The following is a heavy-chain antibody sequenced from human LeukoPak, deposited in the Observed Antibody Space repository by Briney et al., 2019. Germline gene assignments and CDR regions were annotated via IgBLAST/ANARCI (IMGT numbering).Heavy chain of an antibody. J-gene: IGHJ5*02. V-gene: IGHV3-23*01. CDR1: GFTFSSYA. Sequence: HAGGSLRLSCAASGFTFSSYAMSWVRQAPGKGLEWVSAISGSGGSTYYADSVKGRFTISRDNSKNTLYLQMNSLRAEDTAVYYCAKDGFGVVIHNWFDPWGQGTLVTVSS. CDR2: ISGSGGST. CDR3: AKDGFGVVIHNWFDP. D-gene: IGHD3-3*01.